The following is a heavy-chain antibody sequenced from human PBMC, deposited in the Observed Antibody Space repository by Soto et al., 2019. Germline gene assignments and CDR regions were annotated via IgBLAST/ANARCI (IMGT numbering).Heavy chain of an antibody. CDR3: ARALITMVRGVIITKYYYYYYGMDV. CDR2: INHSGST. CDR1: GGSFSGYY. Sequence: PSETLSLTXAVYGGSFSGYYWSWIRQPPGKGLEWIGEINHSGSTNYNPSLKSRVTISVDTSKNQFSLKLSSATAADTAVYYCARALITMVRGVIITKYYYYYYGMDVWGQGTTVTVSS. D-gene: IGHD3-10*01. J-gene: IGHJ6*02. V-gene: IGHV4-34*01.